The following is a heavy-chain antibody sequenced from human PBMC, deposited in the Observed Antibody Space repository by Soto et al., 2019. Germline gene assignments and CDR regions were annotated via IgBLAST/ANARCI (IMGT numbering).Heavy chain of an antibody. CDR2: IYYSGST. CDR1: GGSISSYY. Sequence: PSETLSLTCTVSGGSISSYYWSWIRQPPGKGLEWIGYIYYSGSTNYNPSLKSRVTISADTSKNQFSLKLSSVTAADTAVYYCARSERYTGVGYFDYWGQGTLVTVSS. CDR3: ARSERYTGVGYFDY. J-gene: IGHJ4*02. D-gene: IGHD2-2*02. V-gene: IGHV4-59*01.